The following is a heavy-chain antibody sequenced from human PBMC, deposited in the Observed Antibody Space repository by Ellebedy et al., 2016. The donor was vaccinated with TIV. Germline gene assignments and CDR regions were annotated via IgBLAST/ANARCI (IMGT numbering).Heavy chain of an antibody. CDR2: IYHSGST. CDR1: GYSISSGYY. CDR3: ARHGVWSSGNYQFDY. V-gene: IGHV4-38-2*02. Sequence: SETLSLTXTVSGYSISSGYYWGWIRQPPGKGLEWIGSIYHSGSTYYNPSLKSRVTISVDTSNNQFSLKLSSVTAADTAVYYCARHGVWSSGNYQFDYWGQGTLVTVSS. J-gene: IGHJ4*02. D-gene: IGHD6-19*01.